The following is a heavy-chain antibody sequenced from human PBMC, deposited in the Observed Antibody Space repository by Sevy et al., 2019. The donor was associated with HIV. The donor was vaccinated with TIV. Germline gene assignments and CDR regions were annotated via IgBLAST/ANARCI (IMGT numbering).Heavy chain of an antibody. Sequence: GGSLRLSCAVSGFTFSTYAMHWVHQAPGKGLECVGIVSSDGSEINYADSVKGRFTISRDNSRNTLYLQMNSLRTEDTALYYCARDQLGSIDYWGQGTLVTVSS. J-gene: IGHJ4*02. CDR3: ARDQLGSIDY. CDR2: VSSDGSEI. V-gene: IGHV3-30-3*01. D-gene: IGHD7-27*01. CDR1: GFTFSTYA.